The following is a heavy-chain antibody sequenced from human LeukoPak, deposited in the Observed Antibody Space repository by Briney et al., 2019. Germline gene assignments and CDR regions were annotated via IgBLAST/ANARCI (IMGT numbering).Heavy chain of an antibody. J-gene: IGHJ5*02. Sequence: NPSETLSLTCTVSHGSISRFYLNWIRQPAGKGLECIGRIYTREITNYNPSLKSRATMSVDTSKNQFSLKLNSVTAADTAVYFCAREEYSGSSWFAPWGQGTLVTVSS. CDR1: HGSISRFY. CDR2: IYTREIT. CDR3: AREEYSGSSWFAP. V-gene: IGHV4-4*07. D-gene: IGHD6-6*01.